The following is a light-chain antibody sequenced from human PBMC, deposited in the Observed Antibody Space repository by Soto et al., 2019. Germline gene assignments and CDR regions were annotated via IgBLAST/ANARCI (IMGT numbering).Light chain of an antibody. CDR3: CSYAAGSTLL. CDR1: NSDVGSYNL. CDR2: EGT. V-gene: IGLV2-23*01. J-gene: IGLJ1*01. Sequence: QSVLTQPASVSASPGQSITISCTGTNSDVGSYNLVSWFQQHPGTAPKLMLYEGTKRPAGVSNRSSCSTSGNTASLTISVLQADDEADYCCCSYAAGSTLLFGTGTQLTVL.